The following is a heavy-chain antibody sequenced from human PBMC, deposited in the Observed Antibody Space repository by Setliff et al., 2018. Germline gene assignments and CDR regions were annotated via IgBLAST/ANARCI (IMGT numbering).Heavy chain of an antibody. CDR2: IIPLFGTT. J-gene: IGHJ4*02. CDR3: ARLVRYCTRTSCQRTPGAEY. Sequence: SVKVSCKASGGNFNNYAINWVRQAPGQGLEWVGRIIPLFGTTNFAQEFQGRVTLTADESTETTYMDLGSLRSEDTAVYYCARLVRYCTRTSCQRTPGAEYWGQGTLVTVSS. CDR1: GGNFNNYA. V-gene: IGHV1-69*13. D-gene: IGHD2-2*01.